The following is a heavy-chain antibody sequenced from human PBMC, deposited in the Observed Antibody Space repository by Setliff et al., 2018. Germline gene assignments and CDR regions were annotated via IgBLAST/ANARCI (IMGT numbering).Heavy chain of an antibody. CDR2: IKSKTDGGTT. V-gene: IGHV3-15*01. Sequence: PGGSLRLSCAGFGFTFSKAWMSWVRQAPGKGLEWVGRIKSKTDGGTTDYAAPVKGRFTISRDDSKNTLYVQMSSLKTEDTGVYYCTTDRGFSEWPLYGSLVSHYYGMDVWGQGTTVTVSS. J-gene: IGHJ6*02. D-gene: IGHD3-3*01. CDR3: TTDRGFSEWPLYGSLVSHYYGMDV. CDR1: GFTFSKAW.